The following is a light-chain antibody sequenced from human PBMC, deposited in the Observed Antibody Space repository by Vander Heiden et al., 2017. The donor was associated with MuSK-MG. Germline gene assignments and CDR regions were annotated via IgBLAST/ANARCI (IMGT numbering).Light chain of an antibody. V-gene: IGKV1-5*03. CDR1: QSISSW. Sequence: DIQMTQSPATLSASVGDRVTITCRASQSISSWLAWYQQKPGKAPKLLIYKASSLESGVPSRFSGSGSGTEFTLTISSLQPDDFATYYCQQYNSSSTKWRFGPGTKVEI. J-gene: IGKJ1*01. CDR3: QQYNSSSTKWR. CDR2: KAS.